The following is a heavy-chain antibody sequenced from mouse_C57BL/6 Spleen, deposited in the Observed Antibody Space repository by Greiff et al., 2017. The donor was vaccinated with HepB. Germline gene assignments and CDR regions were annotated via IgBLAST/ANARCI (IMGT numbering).Heavy chain of an antibody. CDR2: ISDGGSYT. J-gene: IGHJ2*01. CDR1: GFTFSSYA. Sequence: EVKVVESGGGLVKPGGSLKLSCAASGFTFSSYAMSWVRRTPEKRLEWVATISDGGSYTYYPDNVKGRFTISRDNAKNDLYLQMSHLKSEDTAMYYCARDWGGRVDDWGQGTTLTVSS. CDR3: ARDWGGRVDD. V-gene: IGHV5-4*01.